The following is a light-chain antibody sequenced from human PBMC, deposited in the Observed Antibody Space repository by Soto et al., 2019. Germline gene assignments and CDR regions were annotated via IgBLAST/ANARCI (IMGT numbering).Light chain of an antibody. CDR1: QGIRDD. Sequence: DIQMTQSPSSLSASVGDRVTITCRASQGIRDDLDWDQQKPGKAPKRLIYAASSLQSGVPLRFSGSGSGREFTLTISSLQPEDFATYYCLQHNSYPLLTFGGGTKVEIK. CDR3: LQHNSYPLLT. CDR2: AAS. J-gene: IGKJ4*01. V-gene: IGKV1-17*01.